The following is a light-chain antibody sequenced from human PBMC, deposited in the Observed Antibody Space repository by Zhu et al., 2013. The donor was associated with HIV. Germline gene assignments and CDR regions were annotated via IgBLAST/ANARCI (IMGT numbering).Light chain of an antibody. V-gene: IGLV3-19*01. J-gene: IGLJ2*01. CDR2: GKD. CDR1: SLKTYY. Sequence: SSELTQDPAVSVTLGQTVRITCQGDSLKTYYATWYHKKPGQAPVLVIYGKDVRPSGIPGRFSGSNSGYTSSLTITGAQAEDEGDYYCSSRDTTGKVVVFGGGTKLTVL. CDR3: SSRDTTGKVVV.